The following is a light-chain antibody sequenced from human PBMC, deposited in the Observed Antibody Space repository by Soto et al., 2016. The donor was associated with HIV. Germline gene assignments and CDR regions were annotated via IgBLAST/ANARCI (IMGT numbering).Light chain of an antibody. V-gene: IGKV1-39*01. CDR1: QSISTY. CDR2: SAS. J-gene: IGKJ5*01. Sequence: DIQMTQSPSSLSASVGDRVTITRRASQSISTYLSWYQQKQGKAPKLLIYSASRLHTGVPSRFSASGSGTDFTLTITGLQLEDLTTYYCQQTYSTPITFGQGTRVEIK. CDR3: QQTYSTPIT.